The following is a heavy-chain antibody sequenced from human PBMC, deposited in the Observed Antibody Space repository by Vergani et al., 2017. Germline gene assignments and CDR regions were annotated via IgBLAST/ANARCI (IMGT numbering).Heavy chain of an antibody. CDR3: ARDYRVLQQYGYYYYGMDV. D-gene: IGHD4/OR15-4a*01. V-gene: IGHV4-34*11. J-gene: IGHJ6*02. CDR2: IYYSGST. CDR1: GGSFSGYY. Sequence: QVQLQQWGAGLLKPSETLSLTCAVYGGSFSGYYWSWIRQPPGKGLEWIGYIYYSGSTNYNPSLKSRVTISVDTSKNQFSLKLSSVTAADTAVYYCARDYRVLQQYGYYYYGMDVWGQGP.